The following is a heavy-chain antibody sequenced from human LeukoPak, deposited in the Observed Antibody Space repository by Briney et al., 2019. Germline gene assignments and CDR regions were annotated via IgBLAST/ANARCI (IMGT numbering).Heavy chain of an antibody. D-gene: IGHD3-10*01. CDR3: ARLLGGGFGESHEDY. J-gene: IGHJ4*02. CDR1: GYTFTSYG. V-gene: IGHV1-18*01. Sequence: ASVKVSCKASGYTFTSYGFSWVRQAPGQGLEWMGWINPYHGNTNYAQNVQGRGTMTTDTSTSTAYMELRGLGSDDTVVYYCARLLGGGFGESHEDYWGQGTLVTVSS. CDR2: INPYHGNT.